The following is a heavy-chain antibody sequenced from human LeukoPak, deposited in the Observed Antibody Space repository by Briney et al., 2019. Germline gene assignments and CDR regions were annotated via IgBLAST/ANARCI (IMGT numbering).Heavy chain of an antibody. V-gene: IGHV3-72*01. Sequence: PSETLSLTCTVSGYSISSGYYWGWIRQPPGKGLEWVGRSRDKAKSYTTEYAASVKGRFTISRDDSKNSLYLQMNSLKTEDAAVYYCVRVGSVAGSDYLDYWGQGTLVTVSS. J-gene: IGHJ4*02. CDR2: SRDKAKSYTT. D-gene: IGHD6-19*01. CDR3: VRVGSVAGSDYLDY. CDR1: GYSISSGYY.